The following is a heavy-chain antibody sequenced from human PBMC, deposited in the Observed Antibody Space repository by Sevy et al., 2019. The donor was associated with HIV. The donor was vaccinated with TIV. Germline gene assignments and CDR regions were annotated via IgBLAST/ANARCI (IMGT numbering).Heavy chain of an antibody. D-gene: IGHD3-22*01. J-gene: IGHJ4*02. Sequence: GGSLRLSCAASGFTFSNYGMHWVRQAPGKGLEWVAVIWNDGSNKYYADSVKGRFTISRDNSKNTLYLQRNSLGVEDTAVYFCARGGDFNDRSAKRDFDYWGQGTLVTVSS. CDR3: ARGGDFNDRSAKRDFDY. CDR1: GFTFSNYG. V-gene: IGHV3-33*01. CDR2: IWNDGSNK.